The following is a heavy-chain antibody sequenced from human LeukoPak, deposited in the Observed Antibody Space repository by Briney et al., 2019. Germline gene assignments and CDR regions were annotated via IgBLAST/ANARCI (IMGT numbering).Heavy chain of an antibody. D-gene: IGHD3-10*01. CDR3: ARGGWDYYGSGSYYKDYFDY. Sequence: SETLSLTCAVYGGSFSGYYWSWIRQPPGKGLGWIGEINHSGSTNYNPSLKSRVTISVDTSKNQFSLKLSSVTAADTAVYYCARGGWDYYGSGSYYKDYFDYWGQGTLVTVSS. CDR1: GGSFSGYY. CDR2: INHSGST. V-gene: IGHV4-34*01. J-gene: IGHJ4*02.